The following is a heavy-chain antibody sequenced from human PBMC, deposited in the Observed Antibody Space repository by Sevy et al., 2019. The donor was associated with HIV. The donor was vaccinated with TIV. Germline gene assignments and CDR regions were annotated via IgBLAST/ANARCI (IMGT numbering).Heavy chain of an antibody. Sequence: GGSLRLSCAASGFIFNSYVMNWVRQAPGKGLEWVSFISSGSGYIYYADSMKGRFTISRDNAKNSLYLQLNSLRAEDTAVYYCARDKTILERRYGMDVWGQGTTVTVSS. CDR1: GFIFNSYV. CDR3: ARDKTILERRYGMDV. J-gene: IGHJ6*02. D-gene: IGHD3-3*01. V-gene: IGHV3-21*01. CDR2: ISSGSGYI.